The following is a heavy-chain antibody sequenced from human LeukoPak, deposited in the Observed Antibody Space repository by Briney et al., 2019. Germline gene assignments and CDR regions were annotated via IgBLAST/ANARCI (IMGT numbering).Heavy chain of an antibody. Sequence: GESLKISCQGSGYSFTKYWIGWVRQMPGKGLEWMGMIYPGDSDIRYSPSFQGQVTISVDKSISTAYLQWSSLKASDTAMYYCARRVVVPGVNWFDPWGQGTLVTVSS. V-gene: IGHV5-51*01. CDR2: IYPGDSDI. CDR3: ARRVVVPGVNWFDP. D-gene: IGHD6-19*01. CDR1: GYSFTKYW. J-gene: IGHJ5*02.